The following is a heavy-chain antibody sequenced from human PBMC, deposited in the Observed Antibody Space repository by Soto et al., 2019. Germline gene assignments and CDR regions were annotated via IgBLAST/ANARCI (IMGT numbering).Heavy chain of an antibody. Sequence: EVQLVESGGGLVQPGGSLRLSCAASGFTVSSNYMSWVRQAPGKGLERVSVIYSGGSTYYADSVKGRFTSSRHNSMNTLYLQMNSLRAEDTAVYYCARDYGGSVSGGAYYYYLDVWGKGTTVTVSS. CDR2: IYSGGST. CDR3: ARDYGGSVSGGAYYYYLDV. J-gene: IGHJ6*03. D-gene: IGHD4-17*01. CDR1: GFTVSSNY. V-gene: IGHV3-53*04.